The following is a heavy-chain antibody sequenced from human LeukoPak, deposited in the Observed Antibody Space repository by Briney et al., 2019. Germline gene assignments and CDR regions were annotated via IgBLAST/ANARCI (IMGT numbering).Heavy chain of an antibody. Sequence: PGGSLRLSCTASGFTFGDYAMSWVRQAPGKGLEWVGFIRSKAYGGTTKYGASVKGRFTISRDDSKSIAYLQMNSLKTEDTAVYYCTRDREDAPGGGTFYAFWGQGTLVTVSS. CDR2: IRSKAYGGTT. V-gene: IGHV3-49*04. CDR1: GFTFGDYA. J-gene: IGHJ4*02. D-gene: IGHD2/OR15-2a*01. CDR3: TRDREDAPGGGTFYAF.